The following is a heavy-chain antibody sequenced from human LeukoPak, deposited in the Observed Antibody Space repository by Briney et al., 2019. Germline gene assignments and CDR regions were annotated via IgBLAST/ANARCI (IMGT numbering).Heavy chain of an antibody. CDR2: ISGSGGST. Sequence: GGSLRLSCAASGFTFSSYAMSWVRQAPGKGLEWVSAISGSGGSTYYADSVKGRFTISRDNSKNTLYPQMNSLRAEDTAVYYCAKDRGAAAGRAVFNYWGQGTLVTVSS. D-gene: IGHD6-13*01. J-gene: IGHJ4*02. CDR3: AKDRGAAAGRAVFNY. CDR1: GFTFSSYA. V-gene: IGHV3-23*01.